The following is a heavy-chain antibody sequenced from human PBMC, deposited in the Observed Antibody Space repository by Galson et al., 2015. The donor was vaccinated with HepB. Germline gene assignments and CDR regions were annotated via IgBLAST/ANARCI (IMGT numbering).Heavy chain of an antibody. CDR3: ARVYFGSGSSSAYWYFDL. CDR1: GFTFSSYA. D-gene: IGHD3-10*01. J-gene: IGHJ2*01. V-gene: IGHV3-23*01. Sequence: SLRLSCAVSGFTFSSYAMAWVRQAPGKGLKWVSGLSGGAGRRPSYADSVKGRFTISRDNAQNSLYLQMNSLRDEDTAVYYCARVYFGSGSSSAYWYFDLWGRGALVTVSS. CDR2: LSGGAGRRP.